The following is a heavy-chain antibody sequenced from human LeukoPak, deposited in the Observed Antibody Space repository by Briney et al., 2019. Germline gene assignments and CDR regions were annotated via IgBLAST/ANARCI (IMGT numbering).Heavy chain of an antibody. Sequence: PSETLSLTCTLSGGSISSYYWTWIRQPPGKGLEWIGYVFYSGSTNYNPSLKSRVTISVDTSKNQFSLKLSSVTAADTAMYYCAREGRGGNWFDPWGQGTLVTVSS. J-gene: IGHJ5*02. D-gene: IGHD5-24*01. CDR2: VFYSGST. V-gene: IGHV4-59*01. CDR3: AREGRGGNWFDP. CDR1: GGSISSYY.